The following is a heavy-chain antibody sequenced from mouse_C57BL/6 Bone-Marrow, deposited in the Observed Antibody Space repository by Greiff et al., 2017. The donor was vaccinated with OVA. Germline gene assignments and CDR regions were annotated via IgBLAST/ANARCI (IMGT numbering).Heavy chain of an antibody. D-gene: IGHD1-1*01. CDR2: IYPGSGST. CDR3: ARWSITTVVAPTD. J-gene: IGHJ2*01. Sequence: QVQLQQPGAELVKPGASVKMSCKASGYTFTSYWITWVKQRPGQGLEWIGDIYPGSGSTNYNEKFKSKATLTVDTSSSTAYVQLSSLTSEDSAVYYCARWSITTVVAPTDWGQGTTLTVSS. V-gene: IGHV1-55*01. CDR1: GYTFTSYW.